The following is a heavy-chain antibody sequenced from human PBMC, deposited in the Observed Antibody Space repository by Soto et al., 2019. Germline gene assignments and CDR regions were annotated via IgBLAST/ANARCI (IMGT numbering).Heavy chain of an antibody. Sequence: GGSLRLSCAASGFTFSSYDMHWVRQATGKGLEWASAIGTAGDTYYPGSVKGRFTISRENAKNSLYLQMNSLRAEDTAVYYCARGALGYYDSSGLKSWGQGTLVTVSS. CDR1: GFTFSSYD. V-gene: IGHV3-13*01. CDR3: ARGALGYYDSSGLKS. J-gene: IGHJ4*02. CDR2: IGTAGDT. D-gene: IGHD3-22*01.